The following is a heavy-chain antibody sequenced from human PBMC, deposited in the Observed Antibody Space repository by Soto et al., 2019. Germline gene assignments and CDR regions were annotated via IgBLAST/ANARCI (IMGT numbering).Heavy chain of an antibody. V-gene: IGHV1-69*13. J-gene: IGHJ4*02. D-gene: IGHD6-19*01. CDR1: GGTFSSYA. Sequence: ASVKVSCKASGGTFSSYAISWVRQAPGQGLEWMGGIIPIFGTANYAQKFQGRVTITADESTSTAYMELSSLRSEDTAVYYCAGSLIAVAAQIDYWGQGTLVTVSS. CDR2: IIPIFGTA. CDR3: AGSLIAVAAQIDY.